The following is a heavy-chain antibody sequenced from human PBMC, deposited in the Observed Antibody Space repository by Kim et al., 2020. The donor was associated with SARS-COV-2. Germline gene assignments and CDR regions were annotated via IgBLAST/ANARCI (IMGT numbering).Heavy chain of an antibody. Sequence: DGETIYEQKFQGRVTMTEDTSTDTAYMELSSLRSEDTAVYYCATDPGLDYWGQGTLVTVSS. V-gene: IGHV1-24*01. CDR3: ATDPGLDY. CDR2: DGET. D-gene: IGHD1-1*01. J-gene: IGHJ4*02.